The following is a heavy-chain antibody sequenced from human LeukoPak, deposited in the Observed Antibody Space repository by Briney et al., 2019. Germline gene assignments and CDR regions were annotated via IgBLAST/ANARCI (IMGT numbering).Heavy chain of an antibody. CDR1: GFTFSSYG. Sequence: PGGSLRLSCAASGFTFSSYGMHWVRQAPGKGLEWVAVISYDGSNKYYADSVKGRFTLSRDNSKNTLYLQINSLRAEDTAVYYCAKAYYDFWSGYYPPGYWGQGTLVTVSS. D-gene: IGHD3-3*01. V-gene: IGHV3-30*18. J-gene: IGHJ4*02. CDR2: ISYDGSNK. CDR3: AKAYYDFWSGYYPPGY.